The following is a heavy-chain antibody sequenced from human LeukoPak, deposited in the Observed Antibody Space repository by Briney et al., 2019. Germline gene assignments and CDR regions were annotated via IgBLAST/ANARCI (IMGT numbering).Heavy chain of an antibody. D-gene: IGHD2-21*02. CDR2: FDPEDGET. J-gene: IGHJ4*02. V-gene: IGHV1-24*01. Sequence: ASVKVSCKVSGYTLTELSMHWVRQAPGKGLEWMGGFDPEDGETIYAQKFQGRVTMTEGTSTDTAYMELSSLRSEDTAVYYCATGIYCGGDCYHDYWGQGTLVTVSS. CDR1: GYTLTELS. CDR3: ATGIYCGGDCYHDY.